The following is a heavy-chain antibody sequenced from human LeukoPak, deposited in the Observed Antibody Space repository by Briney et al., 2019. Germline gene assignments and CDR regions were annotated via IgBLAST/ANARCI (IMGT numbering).Heavy chain of an antibody. CDR1: GFTFSSYS. D-gene: IGHD5-24*01. CDR2: ISSSSSYI. CDR3: ARRPIMGYNYGYFDY. Sequence: GGSLRLSCAASGFTFSSYSMNWVRQAPGKGLEWVSSISSSSSYIYYADSVKGRFTISRDNAKNSLYLQMNSLRAEDTAVYYCARRPIMGYNYGYFDYWGQGTLVTVSS. V-gene: IGHV3-21*01. J-gene: IGHJ4*02.